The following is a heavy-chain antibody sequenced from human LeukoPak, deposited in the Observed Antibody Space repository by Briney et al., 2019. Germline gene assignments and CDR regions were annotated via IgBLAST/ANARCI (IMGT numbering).Heavy chain of an antibody. CDR1: GFTFSSYS. V-gene: IGHV3-48*01. Sequence: GGSLRLSCAASGFTFSSYSMNWVRQAPGKGLKWVLYIISSSSTIYYADSVKGRFTISRDNAKNSLYLQMNSLRAEDTAVYYCARVPIRFLEWYGDYYYMDVWGKGTTVTVSS. D-gene: IGHD3-3*01. CDR2: IISSSSTI. J-gene: IGHJ6*03. CDR3: ARVPIRFLEWYGDYYYMDV.